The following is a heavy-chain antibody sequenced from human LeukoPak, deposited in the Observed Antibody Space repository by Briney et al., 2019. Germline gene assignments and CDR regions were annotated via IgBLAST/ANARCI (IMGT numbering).Heavy chain of an antibody. CDR1: GGSISSYY. Sequence: PSETLSLTCTVSGGSISSYYWSWIRQPPGKGLGWIGYIYYSGSTNYNPSLKSRVTISVDTSKNQFSLKLSSVTAADTAVYYCARAGIFGPMDVWGKGTTVTVSS. CDR2: IYYSGST. CDR3: ARAGIFGPMDV. V-gene: IGHV4-59*01. J-gene: IGHJ6*03. D-gene: IGHD3-3*01.